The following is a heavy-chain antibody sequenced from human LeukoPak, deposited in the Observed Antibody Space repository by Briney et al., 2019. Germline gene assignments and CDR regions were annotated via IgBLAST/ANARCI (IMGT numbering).Heavy chain of an antibody. D-gene: IGHD3-22*01. CDR3: ARDATMGHYYDSSGYAAWFDP. CDR2: INPNSGGT. J-gene: IGHJ5*02. CDR1: GYTFTGYY. V-gene: IGHV1-2*02. Sequence: ASVKVSCKASGYTFTGYYMHWVRQAPGQGLEWMGWINPNSGGTNYAQKFQGRVTMTRDTSISTAYMELSGLRSDDTAVYYCARDATMGHYYDSSGYAAWFDPWGQGTLVTVSS.